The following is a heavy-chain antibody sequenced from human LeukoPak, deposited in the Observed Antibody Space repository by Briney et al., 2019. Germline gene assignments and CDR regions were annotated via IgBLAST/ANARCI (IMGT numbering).Heavy chain of an antibody. CDR2: INPSGGST. CDR3: ARDIPPYHYGSGSSHSGDY. J-gene: IGHJ4*02. Sequence: ASVKVSCKASGYTSTSYYMHWVRQAPGQGLEWMGIINPSGGSTSYAQKFQGRVTMTRDTSTSTVYMELSSLRSEDTAVYYCARDIPPYHYGSGSSHSGDYWGQGTLVTVSS. V-gene: IGHV1-46*01. CDR1: GYTSTSYY. D-gene: IGHD3-10*01.